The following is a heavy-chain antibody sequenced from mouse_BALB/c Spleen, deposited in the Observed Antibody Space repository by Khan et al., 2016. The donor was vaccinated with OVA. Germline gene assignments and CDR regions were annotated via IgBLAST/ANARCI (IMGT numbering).Heavy chain of an antibody. CDR3: ARSVTITAVVATDFDY. CDR1: GYSITSDYA. D-gene: IGHD1-1*01. J-gene: IGHJ2*01. V-gene: IGHV3-2*02. Sequence: EVKLLESGPGLVKPSQSLSLTCTVTGYSITSDYAWNWIRQFPGNKLEWMGYISYSGRTSSNPSLKSRISITRDTSKNQFFLQLNSVTTEDTATYFCARSVTITAVVATDFDYWGQGTTLTVSS. CDR2: ISYSGRT.